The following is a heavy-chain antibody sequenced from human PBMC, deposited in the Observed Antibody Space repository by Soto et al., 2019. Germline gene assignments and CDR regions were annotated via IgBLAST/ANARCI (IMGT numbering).Heavy chain of an antibody. Sequence: PGGSLRLSCEGSGFTFSSFAMGWVRQAPGKGLEWLSSVSADGVSSFSADSVRGRFRVSRDNSKNTLFLQMRFLRVEDTAVYYCAKTRLAPVGNHFFDLWGQGTQVTVSS. J-gene: IGHJ4*02. CDR3: AKTRLAPVGNHFFDL. CDR2: VSADGVSS. V-gene: IGHV3-23*01. CDR1: GFTFSSFA.